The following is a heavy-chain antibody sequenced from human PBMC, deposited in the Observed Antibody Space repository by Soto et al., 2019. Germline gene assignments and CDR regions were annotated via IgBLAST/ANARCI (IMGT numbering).Heavy chain of an antibody. J-gene: IGHJ4*02. D-gene: IGHD3-3*01. CDR1: GYTFTIYG. V-gene: IGHV1-18*01. Sequence: GASVKVSCKASGYTFTIYGIIWVRQAPGQGLEWMGWISAYNGNTNYAQKLQGRVTMTTDTSTSTAYMELRSLRSDDTAVYYCARLVVTIFGVVIIGFDYWGQGTLVTVSS. CDR2: ISAYNGNT. CDR3: ARLVVTIFGVVIIGFDY.